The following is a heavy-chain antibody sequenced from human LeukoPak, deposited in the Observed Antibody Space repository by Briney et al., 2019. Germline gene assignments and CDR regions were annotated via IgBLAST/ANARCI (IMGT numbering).Heavy chain of an antibody. V-gene: IGHV5-51*01. CDR3: ARSGYDSSGYTTQWGTLLLI. CDR2: IYPGESDT. D-gene: IGHD3-22*01. CDR1: GYSLTSYW. Sequence: EESLEISCQGSGYSLTSYWIGWGRQVPGKGLEWMGIIYPGESDTRYSPSFQGQVTISADKSISTAYLQWSSLKASDTAMYYCARSGYDSSGYTTQWGTLLLIWGQGTLVTVSS. J-gene: IGHJ4*02.